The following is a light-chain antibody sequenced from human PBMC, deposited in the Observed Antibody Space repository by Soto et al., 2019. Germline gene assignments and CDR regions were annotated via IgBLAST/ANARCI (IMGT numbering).Light chain of an antibody. CDR1: QFISKY. Sequence: DIQMTQSPSSLSASIGDRATITCRAGQFISKYLNWYQQKPGRAPKLLIFGASTCAIGIPCRFSGGGYGTEFTRPIRCIQPDEFEVYICQLTYAAVFFGPGT. V-gene: IGKV1-39*01. CDR3: QLTYAAVF. CDR2: GAS. J-gene: IGKJ3*01.